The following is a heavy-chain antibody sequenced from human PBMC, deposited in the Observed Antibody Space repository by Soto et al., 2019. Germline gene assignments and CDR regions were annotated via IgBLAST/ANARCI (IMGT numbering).Heavy chain of an antibody. CDR1: GFIVSYYH. V-gene: IGHV3-11*01. CDR3: VRDRRISGINRGLDY. D-gene: IGHD1-20*01. J-gene: IGHJ4*02. Sequence: PGESLRFSCAASGFIVSYYHMTWIRQAPGKGLELVAYISSSSDTIYYADSVKGRFTISRDNGKDALFLQMSSLRAEDTAVYYCVRDRRISGINRGLDYWVRGALVTVFS. CDR2: ISSSSDTI.